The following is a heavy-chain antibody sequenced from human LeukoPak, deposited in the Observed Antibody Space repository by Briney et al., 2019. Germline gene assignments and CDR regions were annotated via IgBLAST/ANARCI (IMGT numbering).Heavy chain of an antibody. V-gene: IGHV4-59*01. J-gene: IGHJ4*02. CDR1: GGSIRSYY. CDR3: ARGYSYYPY. Sequence: PSETLSLTCTVSGGSIRSYYWSWIRQPPGKGLEWIGYIYYSGSTNYNPSLKSRVTISVDTSKNQFSLKLRSVSAADTAVYYCARGYSYYPYWGQGTLVTVSS. CDR2: IYYSGST. D-gene: IGHD4-11*01.